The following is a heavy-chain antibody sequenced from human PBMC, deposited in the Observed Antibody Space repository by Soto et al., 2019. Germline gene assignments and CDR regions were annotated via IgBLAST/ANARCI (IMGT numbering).Heavy chain of an antibody. CDR3: ARGPHSPDAFDI. CDR2: INHTGYT. CDR1: GESFSYYS. D-gene: IGHD4-4*01. Sequence: TSETLSLTCAVSGESFSYYSWAWIRQPPGMGPEWIGEINHTGYTNYNPSLKSRVTISIDTSKEQFSLRLTSVTAADTAVYYCARGPHSPDAFDIWGQGTMVTVSS. V-gene: IGHV4-34*01. J-gene: IGHJ3*02.